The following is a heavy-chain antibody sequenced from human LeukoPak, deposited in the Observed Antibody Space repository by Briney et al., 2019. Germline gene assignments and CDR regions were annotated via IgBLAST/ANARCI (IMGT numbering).Heavy chain of an antibody. Sequence: GASVKVSCKASGYTFTSYDINWVRQATGQGLEWMGWMNPNSGNTGYAQKFQGRVTMTRDMSTSTVYMELSSLRSEDTAVYYCAGCLYSYGIYGMDVWGQGTTVTVSS. D-gene: IGHD5-18*01. CDR2: MNPNSGNT. J-gene: IGHJ6*02. V-gene: IGHV1-8*01. CDR3: AGCLYSYGIYGMDV. CDR1: GYTFTSYD.